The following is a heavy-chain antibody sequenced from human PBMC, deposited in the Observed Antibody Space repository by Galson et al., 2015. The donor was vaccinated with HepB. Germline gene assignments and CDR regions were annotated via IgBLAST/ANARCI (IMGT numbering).Heavy chain of an antibody. CDR3: ARHPNWGPLDY. Sequence: SETLSLTCTVSGASISGYYWNWIRQSPGKGLEWIGYIYSSGSTNYNPSLKSRVTISVDTSSNQFSLKLSSVTAADTAVYYCARHPNWGPLDYWGQGTLVTVSS. J-gene: IGHJ4*02. CDR1: GASISGYY. V-gene: IGHV4-59*08. CDR2: IYSSGST. D-gene: IGHD7-27*01.